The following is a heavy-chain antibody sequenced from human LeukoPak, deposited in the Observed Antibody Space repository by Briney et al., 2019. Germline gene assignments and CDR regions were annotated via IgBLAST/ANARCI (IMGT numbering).Heavy chain of an antibody. CDR1: GFTFSSYS. CDR2: ISSSSSYI. V-gene: IGHV3-21*01. CDR3: ARGRDGYNNDY. D-gene: IGHD5-24*01. Sequence: GGSLRLSCAASGFTFSSYSMNWVRQAPGRGLEWVSSISSSSSYIYYADSVKGRFTISRDNAKNSLYLQMNSLRAEDTAVYYCARGRDGYNNDYWGQGTLVTVSS. J-gene: IGHJ4*02.